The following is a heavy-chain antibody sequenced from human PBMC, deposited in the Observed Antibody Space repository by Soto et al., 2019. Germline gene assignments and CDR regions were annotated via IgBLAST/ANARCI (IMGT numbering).Heavy chain of an antibody. Sequence: EVQLVETGGGLIQPGGSLRLSCAASGFTVSSNYMSWVRQAPGKGLEWVSVIYSGGSTYYADSVKGRLTISRDNSKNTLYLQMNSLRAEDTAVYYCARDQQWLGIDYWGQGTLVTVSS. D-gene: IGHD6-19*01. CDR2: IYSGGST. J-gene: IGHJ4*02. V-gene: IGHV3-53*02. CDR3: ARDQQWLGIDY. CDR1: GFTVSSNY.